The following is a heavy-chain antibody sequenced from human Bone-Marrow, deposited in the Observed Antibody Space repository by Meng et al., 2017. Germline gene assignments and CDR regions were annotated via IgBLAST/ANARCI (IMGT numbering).Heavy chain of an antibody. V-gene: IGHV4-61*01. CDR1: GGSVSSGSSY. CDR2: ISYSGST. CDR3: ARQQGWSPFGY. D-gene: IGHD2-15*01. J-gene: IGHJ4*02. Sequence: GSLRLSCTVSGGSVSSGSSYWNWIRQPPGKGLKWIGYISYSGSTNYNPSLKSRVALLVDTSKNQFSLKLGSVTAADTAVYYCARQQGWSPFGYWGQGTLVTVSS.